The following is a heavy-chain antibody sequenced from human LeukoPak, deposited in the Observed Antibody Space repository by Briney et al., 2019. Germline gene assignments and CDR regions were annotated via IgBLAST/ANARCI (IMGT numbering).Heavy chain of an antibody. V-gene: IGHV3-53*01. Sequence: GGSLRLSCAASGFTVNSNYMPSVRQAPGKGLEWVSLMYSTGLTYYADSVKGRFTISTDNSKNTLYLQMNSLRVDDTAIYYCATKGLDTWFEFWGQGTLVTVSS. CDR3: ATKGLDTWFEF. J-gene: IGHJ4*02. CDR2: MYSTGLT. CDR1: GFTVNSNY.